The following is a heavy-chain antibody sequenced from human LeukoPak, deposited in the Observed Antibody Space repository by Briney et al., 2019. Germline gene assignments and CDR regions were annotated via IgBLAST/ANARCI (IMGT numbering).Heavy chain of an antibody. J-gene: IGHJ6*02. D-gene: IGHD3-10*01. CDR2: IIPILGIA. V-gene: IGHV1-69*04. CDR3: ARVPMVRGVIDTYYYYGMDV. Sequence: SVKVSCKASGGTFSSYAISWVRQAPGQGLEWMGRIIPILGIANYAQKFQGRVTITADKSTSTAYMELSSLRSEDTAVYYCARVPMVRGVIDTYYYYGMDVWGQGTTVTVSS. CDR1: GGTFSSYA.